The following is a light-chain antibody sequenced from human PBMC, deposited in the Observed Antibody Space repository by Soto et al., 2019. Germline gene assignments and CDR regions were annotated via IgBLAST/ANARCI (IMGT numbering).Light chain of an antibody. CDR2: VNSDGSH. CDR3: QTWGTGIHV. Sequence: QLVLTQSPSASASLGASVKLTCTLSSGHSRYAIAWHQQQPEKGPRYLMKVNSDGSHSKADGIPDRFSGSSSGAERYLTISRLQSEDEADYYCQTWGTGIHVFGTGTKLTVL. V-gene: IGLV4-69*01. J-gene: IGLJ1*01. CDR1: SGHSRYA.